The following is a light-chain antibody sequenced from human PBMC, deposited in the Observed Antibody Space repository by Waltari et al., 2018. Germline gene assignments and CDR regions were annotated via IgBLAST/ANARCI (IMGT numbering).Light chain of an antibody. V-gene: IGLV1-40*01. J-gene: IGLJ3*02. CDR1: SSNIGAGYD. CDR2: GNS. Sequence: QSVLTQPPSVSGAPGQRVTISCTGSSSNIGAGYDVHWYQQLPGTAPKLLIYGNSKRPSGVPARFAGSKSGTSASLAITGLQAEDEADYYCQSYDNSLSGWVFGGGTKLTVL. CDR3: QSYDNSLSGWV.